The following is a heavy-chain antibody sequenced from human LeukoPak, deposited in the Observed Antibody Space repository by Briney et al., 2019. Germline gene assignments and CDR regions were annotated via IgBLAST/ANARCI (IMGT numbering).Heavy chain of an antibody. CDR1: GFTFSSFA. D-gene: IGHD2/OR15-2a*01. V-gene: IGHV3-64D*09. Sequence: GSLRLSRSASGFTFSSFAMHWVRQAPGKGLEYVAAISRNGGSTYYADSVKGRFTISRDNSKSTLYLQMSSLRAEDTAVYLCVKDLRSDFMGVLSRYLSYWGQGTLVTVSS. CDR2: ISRNGGST. CDR3: VKDLRSDFMGVLSRYLSY. J-gene: IGHJ4*02.